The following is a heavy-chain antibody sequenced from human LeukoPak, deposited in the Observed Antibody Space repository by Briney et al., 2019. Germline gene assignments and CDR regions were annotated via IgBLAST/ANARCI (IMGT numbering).Heavy chain of an antibody. CDR1: GFTFSNYS. J-gene: IGHJ4*02. CDR3: ARSASGGWSDY. D-gene: IGHD6-19*01. Sequence: GGSLRLSCAASGFTFSNYSMNWVRQAPGKGLEWVPSIGTTGSYIFYADSVKGRFTISRDNAKNTLYLQMSSLRAEDTAVYYCARSASGGWSDYWGQGTLVTVSS. V-gene: IGHV3-21*01. CDR2: IGTTGSYI.